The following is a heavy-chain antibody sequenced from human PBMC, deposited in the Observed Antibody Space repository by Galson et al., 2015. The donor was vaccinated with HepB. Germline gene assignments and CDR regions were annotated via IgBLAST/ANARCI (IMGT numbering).Heavy chain of an antibody. J-gene: IGHJ4*02. V-gene: IGHV3-7*03. CDR1: GFTFSLYW. Sequence: SLRLSCAASGFTFSLYWMNWVRQAPGKGPEWVANIKLDGSEVNYVDSVKGRFTISRDNAKNLLFLQMNGLRAEDTAVYYCARVVWGFFDYWGQGTLVSVSS. D-gene: IGHD7-27*01. CDR2: IKLDGSEV. CDR3: ARVVWGFFDY.